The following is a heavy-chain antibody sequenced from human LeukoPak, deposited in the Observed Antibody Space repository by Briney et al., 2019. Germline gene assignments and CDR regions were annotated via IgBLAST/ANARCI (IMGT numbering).Heavy chain of an antibody. J-gene: IGHJ4*02. CDR3: ARGGCPTFYDY. V-gene: IGHV1-2*04. Sequence: ASVKVSCKASGYTFTGYYMHWVRQAPGQGLEWMGWINPNSGDTNYAQKFQGWVTMTRDTSISTAYMELSRLRSDDPAVYYCARGGCPTFYDYWGQGTLVTVSS. D-gene: IGHD3-16*01. CDR1: GYTFTGYY. CDR2: INPNSGDT.